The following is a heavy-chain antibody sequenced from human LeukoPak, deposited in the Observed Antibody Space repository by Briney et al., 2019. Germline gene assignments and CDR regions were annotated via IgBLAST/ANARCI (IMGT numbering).Heavy chain of an antibody. CDR1: GFTVSSNY. D-gene: IGHD1-26*01. CDR3: ASMGAPYWFDY. V-gene: IGHV3-66*02. CDR2: IYSGGST. J-gene: IGHJ4*02. Sequence: AGGSLRLSCAASGFTVSSNYMSWVRQAPGKGLVWVSVIYSGGSTYYADSVKGRFTISRDNSKNTLYLQMNSLRAEDTAVYYCASMGAPYWFDYWGQGTLVTVSS.